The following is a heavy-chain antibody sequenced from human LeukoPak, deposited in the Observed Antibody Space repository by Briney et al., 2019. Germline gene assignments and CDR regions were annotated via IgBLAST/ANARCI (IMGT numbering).Heavy chain of an antibody. CDR2: IYSGGST. CDR1: GFTFSSYA. J-gene: IGHJ6*03. Sequence: GGSLRLSCAASGFTFSSYAMSWVRQAPGKGLEWVSVIYSGGSTYYADSVKGRFTISRDNSKNTLYLQMNSLRAEDTAVYYCARGAYYYYYMDVWGKGTTVTISS. CDR3: ARGAYYYYYMDV. V-gene: IGHV3-53*01.